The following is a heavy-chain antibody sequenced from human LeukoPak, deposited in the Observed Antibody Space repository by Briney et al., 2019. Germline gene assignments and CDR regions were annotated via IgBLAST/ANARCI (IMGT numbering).Heavy chain of an antibody. CDR3: SRGGAVAGTGLDY. Sequence: ASVKVSCKASGYTFSSYGISWVRQAPGQGLEWMGWISGYNGNTNHAQRRLGRVTMTTDTSTSPAYTELRSVRSADTAVYCCSRGGAVAGTGLDYWGQGTLVTVPS. CDR1: GYTFSSYG. J-gene: IGHJ4*02. CDR2: ISGYNGNT. V-gene: IGHV1-18*01. D-gene: IGHD6-19*01.